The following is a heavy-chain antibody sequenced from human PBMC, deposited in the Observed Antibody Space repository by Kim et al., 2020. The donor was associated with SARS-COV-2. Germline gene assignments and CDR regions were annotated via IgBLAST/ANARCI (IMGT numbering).Heavy chain of an antibody. D-gene: IGHD2-2*02. CDR1: GGSISSSSYY. CDR3: ASSQLLYPDAFDI. J-gene: IGHJ3*02. Sequence: SETLSLTCTVSGGSISSSSYYWGWIRQPPGKGLEWIGSIYYSGSTYYNPSLKSRVTISVDTSKNQFSLKLSSVTAADTAVYYCASSQLLYPDAFDIWGQGTMVTVSS. V-gene: IGHV4-39*01. CDR2: IYYSGST.